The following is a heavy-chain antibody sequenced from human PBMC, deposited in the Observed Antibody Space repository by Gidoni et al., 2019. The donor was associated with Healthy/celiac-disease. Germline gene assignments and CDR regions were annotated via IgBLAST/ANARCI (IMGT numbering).Heavy chain of an antibody. CDR3: AKDISGLPLYYFDY. V-gene: IGHV3-9*01. Sequence: EVQLVESGGGLVQPGRSLRLSCAASGFTFDDYAMHWVRQAPGKGLEWVSGISWNSGSIGYADSVKGRFTISRDNAKNSLYLQMNSLRAEDTALYYCAKDISGLPLYYFDYWGQGTLVTVSS. J-gene: IGHJ4*02. CDR1: GFTFDDYA. CDR2: ISWNSGSI. D-gene: IGHD2-15*01.